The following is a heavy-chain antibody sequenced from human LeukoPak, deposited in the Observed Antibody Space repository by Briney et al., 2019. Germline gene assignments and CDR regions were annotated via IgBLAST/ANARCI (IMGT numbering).Heavy chain of an antibody. CDR3: ARDSSYDSSGYYYFKIYYYYGMDV. V-gene: IGHV3-30-3*01. J-gene: IGHJ6*02. CDR1: GFTFSSYA. D-gene: IGHD3-22*01. Sequence: GGSLRLSCAASGFTFSSYAMHWVRQAPGKGLEWVAVTSYDGSNKYYADSVKGRFTISRDNSKNTLYLQMNSLRAEDTAVYYCARDSSYDSSGYYYFKIYYYYGMDVWGQGTTVTVSS. CDR2: TSYDGSNK.